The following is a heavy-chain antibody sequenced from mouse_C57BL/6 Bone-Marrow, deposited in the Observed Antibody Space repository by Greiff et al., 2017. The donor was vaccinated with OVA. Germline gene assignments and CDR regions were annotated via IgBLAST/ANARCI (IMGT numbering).Heavy chain of an antibody. Sequence: DVKLQESGPELVKPGASVKISCKASGYSFTGYYMNWVKQSPEKSLEWIGEINPSTGGTTYNQKFKAKATLTVDKSSSTAYMQLKSLTSEDSAVYYCARSYYDYDGTPFAYWGQGTLVTVSA. CDR2: INPSTGGT. V-gene: IGHV1-42*01. D-gene: IGHD2-4*01. CDR3: ARSYYDYDGTPFAY. CDR1: GYSFTGYY. J-gene: IGHJ3*01.